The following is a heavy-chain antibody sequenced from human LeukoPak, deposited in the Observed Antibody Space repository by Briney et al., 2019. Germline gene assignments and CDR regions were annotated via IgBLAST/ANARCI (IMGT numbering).Heavy chain of an antibody. Sequence: GGSLRPSCAASGFTFSSYGMSWVRQAPGKGLEWVSAISGTGRTTYYADSVKGRFTISRDNSKNTLYLQMNSLRAEDTAVYYCAKDLPAPYDQYYFDYWGQGTLVTVSS. D-gene: IGHD3-16*01. CDR3: AKDLPAPYDQYYFDY. CDR2: ISGTGRTT. CDR1: GFTFSSYG. V-gene: IGHV3-23*01. J-gene: IGHJ4*02.